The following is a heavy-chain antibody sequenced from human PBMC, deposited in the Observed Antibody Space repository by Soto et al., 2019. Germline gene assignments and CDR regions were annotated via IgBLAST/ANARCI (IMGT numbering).Heavy chain of an antibody. CDR3: ARPRGYCSGTICSPFDY. Sequence: GVSLRLSCKGSGYSFTSYWIGWVRQMPGKGLEWMGIIYPGESDTRYSPSFQGQVTITADKSISTAYLQWSSLKASDTAMYYCARPRGYCSGTICSPFDYWGQGTLVTVSS. CDR2: IYPGESDT. D-gene: IGHD2-2*01. J-gene: IGHJ4*02. CDR1: GYSFTSYW. V-gene: IGHV5-51*01.